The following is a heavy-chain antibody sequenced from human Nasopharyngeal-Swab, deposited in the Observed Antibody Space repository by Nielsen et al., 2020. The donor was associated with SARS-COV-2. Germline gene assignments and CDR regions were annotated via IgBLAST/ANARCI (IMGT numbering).Heavy chain of an antibody. Sequence: GGSLRLSCAASGFTFSSYAMSWVRQAPGKGLEWVSAISGSGGSTYYADSVKGRLTISRDNSKNTLYLQMNSLRAEDTAVYYCAKMGGGSKFDYYYYGMDVWGQGTTVTVSS. J-gene: IGHJ6*02. CDR1: GFTFSSYA. CDR3: AKMGGGSKFDYYYYGMDV. CDR2: ISGSGGST. D-gene: IGHD2-15*01. V-gene: IGHV3-23*01.